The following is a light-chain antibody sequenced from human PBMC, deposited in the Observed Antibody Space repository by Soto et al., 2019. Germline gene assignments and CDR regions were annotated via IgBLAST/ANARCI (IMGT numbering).Light chain of an antibody. V-gene: IGLV1-40*01. Sequence: QSVLTQPPSVSGAPGESVTISCAGSSSNIGAGSGVHWYQQLPGTAPKLLINGNTNRPSGVPDRFYGSKSGTSASLAITGLLPEDEADYYCAAWDDGLEDLLFGGGTKLTVL. J-gene: IGLJ2*01. CDR2: GNT. CDR1: SSNIGAGSG. CDR3: AAWDDGLEDLL.